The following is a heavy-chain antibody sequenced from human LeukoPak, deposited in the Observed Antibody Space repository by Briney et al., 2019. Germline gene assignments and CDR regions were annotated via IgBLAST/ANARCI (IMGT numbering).Heavy chain of an antibody. V-gene: IGHV4-61*01. CDR3: ARSIAARPMPPYYYYGMDV. J-gene: IGHJ6*02. CDR2: IYYSGST. D-gene: IGHD6-6*01. CDR1: GGSVSSGSYY. Sequence: PSETLSLTCTVSGGSVSSGSYYWSWIRQPPGKGLEWIGYIYYSGSTNYNPSLKSRVTISVDTSKNQFSLKLSSVTAADTAVYYCARSIAARPMPPYYYYGMDVWGQGTTVTVSS.